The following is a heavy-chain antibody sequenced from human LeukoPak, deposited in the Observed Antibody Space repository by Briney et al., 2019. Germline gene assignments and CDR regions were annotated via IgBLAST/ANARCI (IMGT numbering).Heavy chain of an antibody. Sequence: PGGSLRLSCAASGVSYITYAMSWVRRAPGKGVECVADITASGSITYHADCVKGRFTVSRDNPKKTMYLQMDSLRVADTAVYYCAKGTGSHYFYYYMDVWGKGTTVSVS. V-gene: IGHV3-23*01. J-gene: IGHJ6*03. CDR1: GVSYITYA. D-gene: IGHD6-19*01. CDR2: ITASGSIT. CDR3: AKGTGSHYFYYYMDV.